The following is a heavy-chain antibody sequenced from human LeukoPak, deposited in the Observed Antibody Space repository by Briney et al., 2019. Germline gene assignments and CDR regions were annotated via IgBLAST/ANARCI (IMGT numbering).Heavy chain of an antibody. D-gene: IGHD2-15*01. CDR1: GFTFSSYE. CDR3: ARGISDIVVVVAATHLISDAFDI. CDR2: ISGSGGST. Sequence: GGSLRLSCAASGFTFSSYEMNWVRQAPGKGLEWVSAISGSGGSTYYADSVKGRFTISRDNSKNTLYLQMNSLRSEDTAVYYCARGISDIVVVVAATHLISDAFDIWGQGTMVTVSS. V-gene: IGHV3-23*01. J-gene: IGHJ3*02.